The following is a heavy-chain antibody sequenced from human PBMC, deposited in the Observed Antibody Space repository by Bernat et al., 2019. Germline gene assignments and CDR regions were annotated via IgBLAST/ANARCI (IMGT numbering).Heavy chain of an antibody. J-gene: IGHJ6*03. CDR2: INHSGST. D-gene: IGHD3-16*01. CDR1: GVSFSGYY. CDR3: AREGAIRLLYYYYMDV. Sequence: QVQLQQWGAGLLKPSETLSLTCAVYGVSFSGYYWSWIRQPPGQGLEWIGEINHSGSTNYNPSLKSRVTISVDTYKNQFSMMLSSVTAEDTAVYYCAREGAIRLLYYYYMDVWGKGTTVTVSS. V-gene: IGHV4-34*01.